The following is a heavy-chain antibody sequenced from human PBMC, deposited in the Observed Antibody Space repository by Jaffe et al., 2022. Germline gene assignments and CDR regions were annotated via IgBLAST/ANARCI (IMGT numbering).Heavy chain of an antibody. CDR2: IKQDGSEK. V-gene: IGHV3-7*01. Sequence: EVQLVESGGGLVQPGGSLRLSCAASGFTFSSYWMSWVRQAPGKGLEWVANIKQDGSEKYYVDSVKGRFTISRDNAKNSLYLQMNSLRAEDTAVYYCATSGYCSGGSCYLYYYYYMDVWGKGTTVTVSS. J-gene: IGHJ6*03. CDR1: GFTFSSYW. CDR3: ATSGYCSGGSCYLYYYYYMDV. D-gene: IGHD2-15*01.